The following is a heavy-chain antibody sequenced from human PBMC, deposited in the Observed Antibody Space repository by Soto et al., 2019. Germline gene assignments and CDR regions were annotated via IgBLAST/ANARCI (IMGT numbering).Heavy chain of an antibody. CDR3: ARQGAAAGTSGDWFDP. J-gene: IGHJ5*02. V-gene: IGHV4-39*01. CDR1: GGSISSSSYY. CDR2: IYYSGST. Sequence: PTETLSLTCTVSGGSISSSSYYWGWIRQPPGKGLEWIGSIYYSGSTYYNPSLKSRVTISVDTSKNQFSLKLSSVTAADTAVYYCARQGAAAGTSGDWFDPWGQGTLVT. D-gene: IGHD6-13*01.